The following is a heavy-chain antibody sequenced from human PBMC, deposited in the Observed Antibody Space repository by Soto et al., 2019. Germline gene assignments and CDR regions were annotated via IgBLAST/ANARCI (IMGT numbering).Heavy chain of an antibody. V-gene: IGHV4-39*01. CDR2: IYYSGST. Sequence: QLQLQESGPGLVKPSETLSLTCTVSGGSISSSSYYWGWIRQPPGKGLEWIGSIYYSGSTYYNPSLKSRVTISVDTSKNPFSLKLSSVTAADTAVYYCARGIKGAYSSGWGIFDYWGQGTLVTVSS. CDR3: ARGIKGAYSSGWGIFDY. D-gene: IGHD6-19*01. J-gene: IGHJ4*02. CDR1: GGSISSSSYY.